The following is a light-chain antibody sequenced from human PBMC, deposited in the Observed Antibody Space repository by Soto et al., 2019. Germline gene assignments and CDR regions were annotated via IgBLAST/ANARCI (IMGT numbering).Light chain of an antibody. J-gene: IGLJ1*01. CDR2: EVS. CDR1: SSDVGGYNY. Sequence: QSVLTQPPSASGSPGQSVTISCTGTSSDVGGYNYVSWYQQYPGKAPKLMIYEVSKRPSGVPDRLSGSKSGNTASLTVSGLQAEDEADYYCSSYAGSNKSVFGTGTKVTVL. CDR3: SSYAGSNKSV. V-gene: IGLV2-8*01.